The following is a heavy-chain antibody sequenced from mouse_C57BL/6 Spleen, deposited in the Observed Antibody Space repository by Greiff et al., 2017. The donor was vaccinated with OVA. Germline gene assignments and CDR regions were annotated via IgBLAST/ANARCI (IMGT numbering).Heavy chain of an antibody. Sequence: QVQLQQSGAELVRPGASVKISCKASGYTFTDYYINWVKQRPGQGLEWIGKIGPGSGSTYYNEKFKGKATLTADKSSSTAYMQLSSLTSEDSAVYFCARVLGYDYGYAMDYWGQGTSVTVSS. CDR1: GYTFTDYY. D-gene: IGHD2-4*01. J-gene: IGHJ4*01. CDR3: ARVLGYDYGYAMDY. CDR2: IGPGSGST. V-gene: IGHV1-77*01.